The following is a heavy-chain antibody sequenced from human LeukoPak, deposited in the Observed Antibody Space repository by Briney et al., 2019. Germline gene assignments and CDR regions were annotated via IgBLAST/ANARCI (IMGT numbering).Heavy chain of an antibody. J-gene: IGHJ6*02. CDR3: ARDSPPYCGGDCYSPDHYYYGMDV. CDR1: GYTFTSYD. Sequence: ASVKFSCKASGYTFTSYDFNWVRQATGQRPEWMGWMSPNSGDTGYAQKFQGRVTMTRDTSISTAYMELSRLRSDDTAVYYCARDSPPYCGGDCYSPDHYYYGMDVWGQGTTVTVSS. CDR2: MSPNSGDT. V-gene: IGHV1-8*01. D-gene: IGHD2-21*02.